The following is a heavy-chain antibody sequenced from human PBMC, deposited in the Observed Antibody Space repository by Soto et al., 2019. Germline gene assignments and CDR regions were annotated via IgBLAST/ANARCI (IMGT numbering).Heavy chain of an antibody. CDR2: IYHSGST. J-gene: IGHJ4*02. CDR3: ARGQGGDYYDSSGYRFDY. V-gene: IGHV4-30-2*01. Sequence: QLQLQESGSGLVKPSQTLSLTCAVSGGSISSGGYSWSWIRQPPGKGLECIGYIYHSGSTYYNPSLKSRVTISVDRSKNQFSLKLSSVTAADTAVYYCARGQGGDYYDSSGYRFDYWGQGTLVTVSS. CDR1: GGSISSGGYS. D-gene: IGHD3-22*01.